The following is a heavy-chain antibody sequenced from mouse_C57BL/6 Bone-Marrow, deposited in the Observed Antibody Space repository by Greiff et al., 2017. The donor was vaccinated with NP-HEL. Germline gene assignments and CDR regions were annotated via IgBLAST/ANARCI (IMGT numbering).Heavy chain of an antibody. D-gene: IGHD2-3*01. V-gene: IGHV14-4*01. CDR2: IDPENGDT. Sequence: VQLQQSGAELVRPGASVKLSCTASGFNIKDDYVHWVKQRPEQGLEWIGWIDPENGDTEYASKFQGKATITAETSATTAYLQLRCQTSEDTAVYCCTTFDGYYYAMDYWGQGTSVTVSS. J-gene: IGHJ4*01. CDR3: TTFDGYYYAMDY. CDR1: GFNIKDDY.